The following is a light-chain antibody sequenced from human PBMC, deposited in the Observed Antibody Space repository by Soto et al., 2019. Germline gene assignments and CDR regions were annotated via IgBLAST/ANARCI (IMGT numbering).Light chain of an antibody. J-gene: IGLJ2*01. V-gene: IGLV2-8*01. CDR3: SLYGGSDEV. CDR2: EVS. CDR1: SSDVGGNNS. Sequence: QSVLTQPPSASGSPGQSVTISCSGTSSDVGGNNSVSWYQQHPGKAPKLMIYEVSRRPSGAPDRCSDSKSGNTASLTGSGLRGEDESDYSCSLYGGSDEVFGGGTTLTVL.